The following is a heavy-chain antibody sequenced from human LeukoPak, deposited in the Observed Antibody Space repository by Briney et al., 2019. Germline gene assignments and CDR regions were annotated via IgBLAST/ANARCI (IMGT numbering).Heavy chain of an antibody. CDR2: INPSGGST. CDR3: ARARVGITFGGVPLFDY. V-gene: IGHV1-46*01. Sequence: GASVKVSCKASGYTFTSYYMHWVRQAPGQGLEWMGIINPSGGSTSYAQKFQGRVTMTRDMSTSTVYMELSSLRSEDTAVYYCARARVGITFGGVPLFDYWGQGTLVTVSS. CDR1: GYTFTSYY. J-gene: IGHJ4*02. D-gene: IGHD3-16*01.